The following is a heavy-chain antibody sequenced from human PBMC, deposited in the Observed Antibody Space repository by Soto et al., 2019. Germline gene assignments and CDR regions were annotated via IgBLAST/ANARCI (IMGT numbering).Heavy chain of an antibody. V-gene: IGHV1-18*01. J-gene: IGHJ4*02. CDR2: ISAYTGNR. CDR1: RYTFTSYG. CDR3: ARDRRGFLQLTY. Sequence: GASVKVSRKASRYTFTSYGISWVRQAPGQRLEWMGWISAYTGNRNYAQKFQGRVTLTTDTSTSTAYMDLRSLKSDDTAVYYCARDRRGFLQLTYWGQGTLVTVSS. D-gene: IGHD1-7*01.